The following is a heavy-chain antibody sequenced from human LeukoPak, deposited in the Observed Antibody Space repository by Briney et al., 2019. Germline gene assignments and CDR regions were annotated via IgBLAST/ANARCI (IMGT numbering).Heavy chain of an antibody. D-gene: IGHD3-3*01. CDR3: ARGHYDFWSGFPSNWFDP. J-gene: IGHJ5*02. V-gene: IGHV1-46*01. CDR2: INPSGGST. Sequence: ASVKVSCKASGYTFTSYYMHWVRQAPGQGLEWMGIINPSGGSTGYAQKFKGRVSMTRDTSTSTVYMELSSLRSEDTAVYYCARGHYDFWSGFPSNWFDPWGQGTLVTVSS. CDR1: GYTFTSYY.